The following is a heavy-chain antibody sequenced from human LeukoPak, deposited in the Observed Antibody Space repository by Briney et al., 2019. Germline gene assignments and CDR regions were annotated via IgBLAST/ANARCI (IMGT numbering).Heavy chain of an antibody. CDR2: ISVYNGDI. CDR1: GYTFRRYG. D-gene: IGHD3-10*01. J-gene: IGHJ4*02. V-gene: IGHV1-18*01. CDR3: ARESTSWSFEH. Sequence: ASVTVSCKASGYTFRRYGINWVRQAPGQGLEWMGWISVYNGDIDFSQRLQGRFTMTTDTSTNTASMELRNLTSDDTDVYFCARESTSWSFEHWGQGTLVTVS.